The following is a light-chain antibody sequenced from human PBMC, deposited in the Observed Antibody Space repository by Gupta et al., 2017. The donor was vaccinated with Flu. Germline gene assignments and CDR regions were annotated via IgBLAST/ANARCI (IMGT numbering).Light chain of an antibody. CDR1: QRLGGHY. CDR3: QQYGGSPPWT. Sequence: RAPLSCGASQRLGGHYLAWYQKKPGLAPRLLIYDASQRENGVPDRFSGSGFGTHFTLTVSSLEPEDFAVYYCQQYGGSPPWTFGQGTKLEIK. V-gene: IGKV3D-20*01. CDR2: DAS. J-gene: IGKJ2*02.